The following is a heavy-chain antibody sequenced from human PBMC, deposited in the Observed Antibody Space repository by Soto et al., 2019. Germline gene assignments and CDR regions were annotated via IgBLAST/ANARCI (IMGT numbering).Heavy chain of an antibody. Sequence: SETLSLTCTVSGGSISSSSYYWGWIRQPPGKGLEWIGSIYYSGSTYYNPSLKSRVTISVDTSKNQFSLKLSSVTAADTAVYYCARPVAANDGVGSEYYFDYWGQGTLVTVSS. CDR2: IYYSGST. CDR3: ARPVAANDGVGSEYYFDY. J-gene: IGHJ4*02. D-gene: IGHD2-15*01. CDR1: GGSISSSSYY. V-gene: IGHV4-39*01.